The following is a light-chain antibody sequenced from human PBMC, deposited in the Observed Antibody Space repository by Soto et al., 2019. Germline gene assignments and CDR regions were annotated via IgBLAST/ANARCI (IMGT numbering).Light chain of an antibody. Sequence: QSALTQPASVSGSPGQSITICCTGTSGDVGAYNFVSWYQQHPGKAPKLIIYHVSDRPSGFSSRFSGSKSGNSASLTISGLHAEDEADYYCSSYAGSDTFVFGTGTKLTVL. CDR3: SSYAGSDTFV. J-gene: IGLJ1*01. CDR2: HVS. V-gene: IGLV2-14*03. CDR1: SGDVGAYNF.